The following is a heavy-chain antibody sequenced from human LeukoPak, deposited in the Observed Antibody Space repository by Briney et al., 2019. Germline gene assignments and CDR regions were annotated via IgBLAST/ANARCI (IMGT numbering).Heavy chain of an antibody. CDR1: GGTFDNYA. D-gene: IGHD2-2*01. CDR3: ARGLFGGFAAAPFDH. V-gene: IGHV1-69*04. CDR2: IIPMLGKT. J-gene: IGHJ4*02. Sequence: GSSVKVSCKASGGTFDNYAVNWVREAPGLGLEWMGRIIPMLGKTNSAQKFQDRVTFTADKSTGTAYMELTHLRPDDTAVYFCARGLFGGFAAAPFDHWGQGTLVTVSP.